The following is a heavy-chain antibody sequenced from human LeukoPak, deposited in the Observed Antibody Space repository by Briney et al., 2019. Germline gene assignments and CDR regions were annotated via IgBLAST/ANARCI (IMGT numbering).Heavy chain of an antibody. Sequence: SETLSLTCTVSGGSISSYYWSWIRQPPGKGLEWIGYIYYSGSTNYNPSLKSRVTISVDTSKNQFSLNLTSVTAADTAVYYCARQNYDFWGVYVDYWGQGTLATVSS. CDR1: GGSISSYY. V-gene: IGHV4-59*08. D-gene: IGHD3-3*01. J-gene: IGHJ4*02. CDR3: ARQNYDFWGVYVDY. CDR2: IYYSGST.